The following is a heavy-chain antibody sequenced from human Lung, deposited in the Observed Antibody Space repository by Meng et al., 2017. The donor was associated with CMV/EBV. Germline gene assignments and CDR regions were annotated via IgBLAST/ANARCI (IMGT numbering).Heavy chain of an antibody. CDR1: GGSFSGYY. J-gene: IGHJ6*02. Sequence: LXXAVYGGSFSGYYWSWIRQPPGKGLEWIGEINHSGSTNYNPSLKSRVTISVDTSKNQFSLKLSSVTAADTAVYYCARARVVPAYYYGMDVWGQGTTVXVSS. D-gene: IGHD2-2*01. CDR3: ARARVVPAYYYGMDV. V-gene: IGHV4-34*01. CDR2: INHSGST.